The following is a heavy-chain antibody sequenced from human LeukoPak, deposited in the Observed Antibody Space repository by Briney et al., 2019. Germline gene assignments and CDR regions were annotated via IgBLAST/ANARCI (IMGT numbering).Heavy chain of an antibody. V-gene: IGHV3-23*01. CDR2: ISGSGGST. CDR3: AKGYGITMIVVANWFDP. J-gene: IGHJ5*02. D-gene: IGHD3-22*01. Sequence: GGSLRLSCAASGFTFSSYAMSWVRQAPGKGLEWVLAISGSGGSTYYADSVKGRFTISRDNSKNTLYLQMNSLRAEDTAVYYCAKGYGITMIVVANWFDPWGQGTLVTVSS. CDR1: GFTFSSYA.